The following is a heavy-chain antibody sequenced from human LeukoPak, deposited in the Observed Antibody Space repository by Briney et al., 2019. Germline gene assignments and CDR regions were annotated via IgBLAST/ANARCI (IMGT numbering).Heavy chain of an antibody. Sequence: GGSLRLSCAASGFTFSSYGMHWVRQAPGKGLEWVAVISYDGSNKYYADSVKGRFTISRDNSKNTLYLQMNSLRAEDTAVYYCAKDRHYYDSSGEYYFDYWGQGTLVTVSS. CDR1: GFTFSSYG. D-gene: IGHD3-22*01. V-gene: IGHV3-30*18. CDR2: ISYDGSNK. J-gene: IGHJ4*02. CDR3: AKDRHYYDSSGEYYFDY.